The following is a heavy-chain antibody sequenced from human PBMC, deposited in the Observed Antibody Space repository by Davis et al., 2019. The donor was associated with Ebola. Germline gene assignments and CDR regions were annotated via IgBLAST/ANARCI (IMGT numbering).Heavy chain of an antibody. CDR1: GFTFSSYA. V-gene: IGHV3-23*01. Sequence: GGSLRLSCAASGFTFSSYAMHWVRQAPGKGLEWVSAISGSGGSTYYADSVKGRFTISRDNAKNTLYLQMNSLRAEDTAVYYCARDHGYYDILTGYYYYYYGMDVWGQGTTVTVSS. CDR3: ARDHGYYDILTGYYYYYYGMDV. J-gene: IGHJ6*02. CDR2: ISGSGGST. D-gene: IGHD3-9*01.